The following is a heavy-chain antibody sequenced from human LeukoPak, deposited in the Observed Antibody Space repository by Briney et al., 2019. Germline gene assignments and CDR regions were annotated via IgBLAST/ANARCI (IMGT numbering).Heavy chain of an antibody. D-gene: IGHD3-3*01. CDR1: GFTFSSHA. CDR2: IIANGGST. CDR3: AKDGGGSLEWLPPMDV. V-gene: IGHV3-23*01. Sequence: GGSLRLSCAASGFTFSSHAMGWVRQAPGKGLEWASSIIANGGSTYYGDSVKGRFTISRDNSKNTQYLHMNSLRAEDTAVYYCAKDGGGSLEWLPPMDVWGQGTMVTVS. J-gene: IGHJ6*02.